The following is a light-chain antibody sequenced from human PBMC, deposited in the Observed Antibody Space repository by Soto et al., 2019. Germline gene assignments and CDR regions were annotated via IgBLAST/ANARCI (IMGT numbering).Light chain of an antibody. V-gene: IGKV3-20*01. J-gene: IGKJ3*01. CDR2: NTS. CDR3: QHYGGSFI. Sequence: EIVLTQSPGTLSLSPGEGATVSCRVSQSINSKSLVWYQRKFGQAPRLLIYNTSSGATVIPDRFSGSGSGTDFTLSISRLEPEDFAVYYCQHYGGSFIFGPGTKVDFK. CDR1: QSINSKS.